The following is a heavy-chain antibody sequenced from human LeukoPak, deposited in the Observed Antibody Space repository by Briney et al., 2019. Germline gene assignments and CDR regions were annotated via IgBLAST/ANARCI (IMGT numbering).Heavy chain of an antibody. CDR2: IYHSGST. CDR3: AREAYGSGTRGNWFDP. V-gene: IGHV4-30-2*01. Sequence: PSQTLSLTCAVSGGSISSGGYSWSWIRQPPGKGLEWIGYIYHSGSTYYNPSLKSRVTISVDRSKNQFSLKLSSVTAADTAVYYCAREAYGSGTRGNWFDPWGQGTLVTVSS. CDR1: GGSISSGGYS. J-gene: IGHJ5*02. D-gene: IGHD3-10*01.